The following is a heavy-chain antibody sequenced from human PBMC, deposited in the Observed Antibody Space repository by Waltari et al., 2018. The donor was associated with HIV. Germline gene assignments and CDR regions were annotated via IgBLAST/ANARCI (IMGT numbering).Heavy chain of an antibody. CDR2: IYSNATT. J-gene: IGHJ4*02. CDR1: GFAVITNY. CDR3: ATVLVRTSWVITTAPFDY. V-gene: IGHV3-53*01. D-gene: IGHD3-22*01. Sequence: EVQLVASGGGLIQPGGSLRLACAASGFAVITNYMSWARQAPGKGLEWVSLIYSNATTYYADSVKGRFTISRDNSKNTPYLQMNSLRADDTAVYFCATVLVRTSWVITTAPFDYWGQGTLVTVSS.